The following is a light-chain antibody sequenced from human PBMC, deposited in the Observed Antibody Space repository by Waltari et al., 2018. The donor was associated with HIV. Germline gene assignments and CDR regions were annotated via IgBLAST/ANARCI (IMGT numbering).Light chain of an antibody. Sequence: QSVLTQPPSASGTPGQRVPLSSSGSSSNIGSNIENWFQQLPGTAPKLLIYSNYQRPSGAPGRFAGSKSGTSASLAISGLQSEDEAYYYCAAWDDSLNGPVFGGGTKLTVL. CDR3: AAWDDSLNGPV. CDR2: SNY. CDR1: SSNIGSNI. J-gene: IGLJ2*01. V-gene: IGLV1-44*01.